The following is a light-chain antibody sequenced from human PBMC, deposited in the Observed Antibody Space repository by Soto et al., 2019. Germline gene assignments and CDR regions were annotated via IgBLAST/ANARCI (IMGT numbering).Light chain of an antibody. CDR2: TNN. V-gene: IGLV1-44*01. Sequence: QSVLTQPPSVSGTPGQRVTISCSGGKSDIGANTVYWFQQLPGTAPRLLIYTNNQSPSGVPDRFSGSKSGTSASLAISGLQSEDEADYYCATWDGNLNVCVFGGGTKLTVL. CDR1: KSDIGANT. CDR3: ATWDGNLNVCV. J-gene: IGLJ3*02.